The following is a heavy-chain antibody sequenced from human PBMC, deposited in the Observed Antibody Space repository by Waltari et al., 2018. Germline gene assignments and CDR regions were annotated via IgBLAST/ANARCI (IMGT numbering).Heavy chain of an antibody. CDR1: GGSISSGSYY. V-gene: IGHV4-61*09. J-gene: IGHJ6*02. CDR2: IYTSGST. D-gene: IGHD3-10*01. CDR3: ARVGGSGSYGNYYYYGMDV. Sequence: QVQLQESGPGLVKPSQTLSLTCTVSGGSISSGSYYWSWIRQPAGKGLEWIGYIYTSGSTNYNPSLKSRVTISVDTSKNQFSLKLSAVTAADTAVYYCARVGGSGSYGNYYYYGMDVWGQGTTVTVSS.